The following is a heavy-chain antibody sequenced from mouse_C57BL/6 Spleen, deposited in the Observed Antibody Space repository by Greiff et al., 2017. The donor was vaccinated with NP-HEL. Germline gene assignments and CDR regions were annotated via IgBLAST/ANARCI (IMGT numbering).Heavy chain of an antibody. CDR2: INPNNGGT. Sequence: EVQLQQSGPELVKPGASVKISCKASGYTFTDYYMNWVKQSHGKSLEWIGDINPNNGGTGYNQKFKGKATLTVDKSSSTAYMQLSSLTSEDSAVYYCAIYPPELSGRGYYFDYWGQGTTLTVSS. CDR3: AIYPPELSGRGYYFDY. J-gene: IGHJ2*01. V-gene: IGHV1-26*01. CDR1: GYTFTDYY. D-gene: IGHD1-1*02.